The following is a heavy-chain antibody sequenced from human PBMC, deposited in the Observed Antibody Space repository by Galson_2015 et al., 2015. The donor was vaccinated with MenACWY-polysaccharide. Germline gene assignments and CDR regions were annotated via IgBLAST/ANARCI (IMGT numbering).Heavy chain of an antibody. CDR3: ARTRIVAAHWLDC. J-gene: IGHJ4*02. Sequence: SLRLSCAASGFTFSNFWMSWVRQAPGKGLEWVASINQDGSEKYYVDSVRVQFTVSRDNAKNSLYLQMNSLRAEDTAVYYCARTRIVAAHWLDCWGQGTLGTVSS. V-gene: IGHV3-7*01. CDR1: GFTFSNFW. CDR2: INQDGSEK. D-gene: IGHD1-26*01.